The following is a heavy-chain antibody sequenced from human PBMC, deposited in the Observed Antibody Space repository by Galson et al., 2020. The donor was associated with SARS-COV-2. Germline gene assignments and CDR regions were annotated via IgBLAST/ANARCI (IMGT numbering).Heavy chain of an antibody. D-gene: IGHD3-16*02. CDR3: ARGDYVWGSYRA. J-gene: IGHJ4*02. CDR2: IYYSGST. CDR1: GGSISSYY. V-gene: IGHV4-59*01. Sequence: SATLSLTCTVSGGSISSYYWSWIRQPPGKGLEWIGYIYYSGSTNYNPSLKSRVTISVDTSKNQFSLKLRSVTAADTAVYYCARGDYVWGSYRAWGQGTLVTVSS.